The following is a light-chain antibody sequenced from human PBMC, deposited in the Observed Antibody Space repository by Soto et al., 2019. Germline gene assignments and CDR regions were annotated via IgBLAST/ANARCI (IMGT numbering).Light chain of an antibody. CDR1: QDINNH. Sequence: QLTQSPSSLSASVGDRVTITCRASQDINNHLVWYQQKPGKAPKVLIYGASTLQSGVPSRFSGSGSGTDFTLTINSLQPEDLATYYCQQLNSYPITFGQGTRLEIK. CDR3: QQLNSYPIT. J-gene: IGKJ5*01. CDR2: GAS. V-gene: IGKV1-9*01.